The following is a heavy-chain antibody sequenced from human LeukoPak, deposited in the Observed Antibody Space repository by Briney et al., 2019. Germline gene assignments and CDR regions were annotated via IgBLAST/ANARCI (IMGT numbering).Heavy chain of an antibody. CDR3: ARFQLGDTMRGAFDI. CDR2: IYSGGST. J-gene: IGHJ3*02. V-gene: IGHV3-53*01. D-gene: IGHD5-18*01. CDR1: GFTVSSNY. Sequence: GGSLRLSCAASGFTVSSNYMSWVRQAPGKGLEWVSVIYSGGSTYYADSVKGRFTISRDNSKNTLYLQMNSLRAEDTAVYYCARFQLGDTMRGAFDIWGQGTMVTVSS.